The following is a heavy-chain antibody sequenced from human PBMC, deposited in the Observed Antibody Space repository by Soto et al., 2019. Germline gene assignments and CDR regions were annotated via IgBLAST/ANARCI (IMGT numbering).Heavy chain of an antibody. Sequence: QVQLVESGGGVVQPGRSLRLSCAASGFTFSSYGMHWVRQAPGKGLEGVAVISYDGSNKYYADSVKGRFTISRDNSKNTLYLQMNSLRAEDTAVYYCAKDQDCGDEGQCYYYGMDVWGQGTTVTVSS. CDR1: GFTFSSYG. CDR2: ISYDGSNK. CDR3: AKDQDCGDEGQCYYYGMDV. J-gene: IGHJ6*02. V-gene: IGHV3-30*18. D-gene: IGHD7-27*01.